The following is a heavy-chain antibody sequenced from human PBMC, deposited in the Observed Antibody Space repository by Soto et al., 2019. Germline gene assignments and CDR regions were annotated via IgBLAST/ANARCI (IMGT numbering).Heavy chain of an antibody. Sequence: ASVKVSCKASGYSFTHYVIHWVRQAPGQRLEWMGWIGAGDGKTYYSQNFQGRVTITKDTSASKAYMELSSLISEDTAVYYCVRDYASDSGAHLDLWGQGTLVTVSS. D-gene: IGHD3-22*01. CDR3: VRDYASDSGAHLDL. CDR1: GYSFTHYV. V-gene: IGHV1-3*01. J-gene: IGHJ4*02. CDR2: IGAGDGKT.